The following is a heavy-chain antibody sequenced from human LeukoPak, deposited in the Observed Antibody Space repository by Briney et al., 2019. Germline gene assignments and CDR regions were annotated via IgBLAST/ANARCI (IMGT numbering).Heavy chain of an antibody. CDR1: GFTFSSYG. CDR3: AKGRGTFNTQVYYMDV. Sequence: GGSLRLSCAASGFTFSSYGMHWVRQAPGKGLEWVAVISYDGSNKYYADSVKGRFTISRDNSKNTLYLQMNSLRAEDTAVYYCAKGRGTFNTQVYYMDVWGKGTTVTVSS. V-gene: IGHV3-30*18. J-gene: IGHJ6*03. CDR2: ISYDGSNK. D-gene: IGHD2-2*02.